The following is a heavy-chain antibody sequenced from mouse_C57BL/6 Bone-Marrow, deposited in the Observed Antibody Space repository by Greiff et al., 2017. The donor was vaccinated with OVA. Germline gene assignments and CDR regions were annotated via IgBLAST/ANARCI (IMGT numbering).Heavy chain of an antibody. J-gene: IGHJ3*01. V-gene: IGHV14-4*01. CDR3: TTRESLAY. Sequence: VQLQQSGAELVRPGASVKLSCTASGFNIKDDYMHWVKQRPEQGLEWIGWIDPENGDTEYASKFQGKATITADTSSNTAYLQLSSLTSEDTAVYYCTTRESLAYWGQGTLVTVSA. CDR1: GFNIKDDY. CDR2: IDPENGDT. D-gene: IGHD6-2*01.